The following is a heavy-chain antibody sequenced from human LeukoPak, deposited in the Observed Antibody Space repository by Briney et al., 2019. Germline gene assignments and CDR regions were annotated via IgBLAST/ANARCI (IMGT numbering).Heavy chain of an antibody. D-gene: IGHD1-14*01. CDR1: RGSISSSSYY. J-gene: IGHJ6*03. CDR3: GRTVYSYYYYYMDV. CDR2: IYYSGST. Sequence: SETLSLTCTVSRGSISSSSYYWGWIRQPPGKGLEWIGSIYYSGSTYYNPSLKSRVTISVDTSKNQFSLKLSSVTAADTAVYYCGRTVYSYYYYYMDVWGKGTTVTVSS. V-gene: IGHV4-39*01.